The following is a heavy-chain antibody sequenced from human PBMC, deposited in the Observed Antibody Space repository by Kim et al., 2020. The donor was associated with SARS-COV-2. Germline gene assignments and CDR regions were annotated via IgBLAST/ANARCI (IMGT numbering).Heavy chain of an antibody. CDR3: ARDIGIDYDILTGYYGYYFDY. J-gene: IGHJ4*02. CDR1: GFTFSSYS. CDR2: ISSSSSYI. D-gene: IGHD3-9*01. Sequence: GGSLRLSCAASGFTFSSYSMNWVRQAPGKGLEWVSSISSSSSYIYYADSVKGRFTISRDNAKNSLYLQMNSLRAEDTAVYYCARDIGIDYDILTGYYGYYFDYWGQGTLVTVSS. V-gene: IGHV3-21*01.